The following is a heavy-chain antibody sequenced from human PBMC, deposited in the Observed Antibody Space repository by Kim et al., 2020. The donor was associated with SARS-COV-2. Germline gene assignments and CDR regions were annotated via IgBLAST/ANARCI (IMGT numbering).Heavy chain of an antibody. CDR3: ARHILTGYYRDYYYGMDV. V-gene: IGHV4-59*08. Sequence: KSRVTISVDTSKNQFSLKLSAVTAADTAVYYCARHILTGYYRDYYYGMDVWGQGTTVTVSS. D-gene: IGHD3-9*01. J-gene: IGHJ6*02.